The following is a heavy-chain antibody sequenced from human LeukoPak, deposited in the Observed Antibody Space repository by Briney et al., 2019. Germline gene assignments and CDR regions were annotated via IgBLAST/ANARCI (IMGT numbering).Heavy chain of an antibody. CDR3: TTAGYNYGGDAPFDY. CDR2: IKIKSDGGTT. V-gene: IGHV3-15*01. D-gene: IGHD2-21*02. J-gene: IGHJ4*02. Sequence: GGSLRLSCTAAGFTFTNAWMSWVRQGPGKGLEWVGHIKIKSDGGTTDSAEPVKGRFTLSRDDLKGIVFLQMSSLKVEDTAVYYCTTAGYNYGGDAPFDYWGQGTLVTVSS. CDR1: GFTFTNAW.